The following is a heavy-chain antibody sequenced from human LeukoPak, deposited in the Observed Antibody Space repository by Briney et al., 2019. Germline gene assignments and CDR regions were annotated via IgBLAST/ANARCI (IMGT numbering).Heavy chain of an antibody. CDR1: GGSISSDYYY. D-gene: IGHD3-22*01. CDR3: ARANYYDSSDAFDV. V-gene: IGHV4-4*07. Sequence: SETLSLTCTGSGGSISSDYYYWIWLRQPAGKGGVGIGRISASGSTNYNPSRKSRVTMSLDTSKNQFSLNLSSLTAADTAVYYCARANYYDSSDAFDVWGQGTVVTVSS. J-gene: IGHJ3*01. CDR2: ISASGST.